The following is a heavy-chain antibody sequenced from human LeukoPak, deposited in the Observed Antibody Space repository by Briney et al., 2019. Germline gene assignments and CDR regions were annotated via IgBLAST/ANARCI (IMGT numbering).Heavy chain of an antibody. CDR1: GGTFSSYA. V-gene: IGHV1-69*05. Sequence: SVKVSCKASGGTFSSYAISWVRQAPGQGLEWMGGIIPIFGTANYAQKFQGRVTITTDESTSTAYMELSSLRSEDTAVYYCARGERTKRITIFGVVTYYYYMDVWGKGTTVTVSS. D-gene: IGHD3-3*01. J-gene: IGHJ6*03. CDR2: IIPIFGTA. CDR3: ARGERTKRITIFGVVTYYYYMDV.